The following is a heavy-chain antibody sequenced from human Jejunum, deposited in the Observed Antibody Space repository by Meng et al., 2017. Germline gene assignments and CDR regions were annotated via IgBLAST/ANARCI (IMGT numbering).Heavy chain of an antibody. Sequence: GESLKISCAASGFTVSDNYISWVHQAPGKGLEWVSIIYSGGRTHYADSVKGRFTISRDNSKNTLYLQMDSLTTADTAVYYCARVNQDYYGMDGWGQGTTVTVSS. J-gene: IGHJ6*02. D-gene: IGHD2-21*01. CDR2: IYSGGRT. CDR1: GFTVSDNY. CDR3: ARVNQDYYGMDG. V-gene: IGHV3-53*05.